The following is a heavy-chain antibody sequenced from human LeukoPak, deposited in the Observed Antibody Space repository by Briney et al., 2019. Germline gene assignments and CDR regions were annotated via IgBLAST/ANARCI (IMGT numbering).Heavy chain of an antibody. J-gene: IGHJ1*01. CDR1: RFTPSSYA. CDR2: ISDRGGSK. D-gene: IGHD2-2*01. V-gene: IGHV3-23*01. CDR3: AKVPARLYFQH. Sequence: GGSLRLSCAASRFTPSSYAMRWVRPAPRKGLGGVSAISDRGGSKYYADAVKGGFTISRDNSKSTLDLEMNSLRTEDAAVYYCAKVPARLYFQHWGQGTLVTVSS.